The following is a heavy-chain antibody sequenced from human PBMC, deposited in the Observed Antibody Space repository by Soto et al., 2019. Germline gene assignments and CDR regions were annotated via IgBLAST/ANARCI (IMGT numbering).Heavy chain of an antibody. CDR2: ISGSGGST. V-gene: IGHV3-23*01. D-gene: IGHD6-6*01. CDR1: WFTFSSYA. J-gene: IGHJ5*02. Sequence: GGSLRLSSAAAWFTFSSYAMTWVRQAPGKGLDWVSAISGSGGSTYYADSVKGRFTISRDNSKNTLYLQMNSLRAEDTAVYYCAQDEYSSSSNWFDPWGQGTMVPGSS. CDR3: AQDEYSSSSNWFDP.